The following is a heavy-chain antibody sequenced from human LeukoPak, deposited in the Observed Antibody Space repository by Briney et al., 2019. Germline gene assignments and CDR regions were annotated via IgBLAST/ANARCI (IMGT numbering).Heavy chain of an antibody. D-gene: IGHD6-19*01. Sequence: PSQTLSLTCTVSGGSISSSSYYWGWIRQPPGKGLEWIGSIYYSGSTYYNPSLKSRVTISVDTSKNQFSLKLSSVTAADTAVYYCATRTGGQWLVVERGFDYWGQGTLVTVSS. CDR1: GGSISSSSYY. CDR2: IYYSGST. J-gene: IGHJ4*02. CDR3: ATRTGGQWLVVERGFDY. V-gene: IGHV4-39*07.